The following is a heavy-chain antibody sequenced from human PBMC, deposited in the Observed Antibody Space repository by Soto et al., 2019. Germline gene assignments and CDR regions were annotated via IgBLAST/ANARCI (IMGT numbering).Heavy chain of an antibody. CDR3: ARVVLDYYYDSSPID. CDR1: GGSISSSSYY. J-gene: IGHJ4*02. V-gene: IGHV4-39*07. D-gene: IGHD3-22*01. CDR2: IYYSGST. Sequence: SETLSLTCTVSGGSISSSSYYWGWIRQPPGKGLEWIGSIYYSGSTYYNPSLKSRVTISVDTSKNQFSLKLSSVTAADTAVYYCARVVLDYYYDSSPIDWGQGTLVTVSS.